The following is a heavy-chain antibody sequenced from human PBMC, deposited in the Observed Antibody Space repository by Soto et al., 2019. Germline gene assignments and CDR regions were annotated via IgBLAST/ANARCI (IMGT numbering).Heavy chain of an antibody. J-gene: IGHJ4*02. Sequence: QVHLVQSGAEVKKPGASVKVSCKGSGYAFTTYGITWVRQAPGQGIEWMGWISAHNGNTNYAQKLQGRVTVTRDTSTRTAYMELRRLRSNDTAVYYCARGRYGDYWGQGALVTVSS. CDR1: GYAFTTYG. V-gene: IGHV1-18*01. CDR2: ISAHNGNT. D-gene: IGHD1-1*01. CDR3: ARGRYGDY.